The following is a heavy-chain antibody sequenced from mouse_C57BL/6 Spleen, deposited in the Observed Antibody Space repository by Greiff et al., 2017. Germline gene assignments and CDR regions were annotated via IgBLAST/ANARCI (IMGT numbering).Heavy chain of an antibody. J-gene: IGHJ2*01. CDR3: ARGDYGNYCDY. CDR1: GFTFSDYG. Sequence: EVMLVESGGGLVKPGGSLKLSCAASGFTFSDYGMHWVRRAPEKGLEWVAYISSGSSTIYYADTVKGRFTISRDNAKNTLFLQMTSLRSEDTAMYYCARGDYGNYCDYWGQGTTLTVSS. V-gene: IGHV5-17*01. D-gene: IGHD2-1*01. CDR2: ISSGSSTI.